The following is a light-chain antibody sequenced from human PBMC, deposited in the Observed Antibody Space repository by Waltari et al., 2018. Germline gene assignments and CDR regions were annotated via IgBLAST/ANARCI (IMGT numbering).Light chain of an antibody. V-gene: IGLV2-23*02. Sequence: QSALTQPASVSGFPGKSITISCTGSNSDVGAYKLVSWYQQRPGQAPKLLIYEVNKRPSGISIRFSGSKSGNTAALTISGLQAEDEADYFCCSYAGNTIFIIFGGGTELAVL. CDR1: NSDVGAYKL. CDR2: EVN. J-gene: IGLJ2*01. CDR3: CSYAGNTIFII.